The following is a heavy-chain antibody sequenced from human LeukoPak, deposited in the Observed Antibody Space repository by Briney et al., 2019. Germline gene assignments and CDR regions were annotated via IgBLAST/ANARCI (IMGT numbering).Heavy chain of an antibody. Sequence: SETLSLTCTVSGGSISSYYWSWLRQPPGKGLEWIGYFSNSGSTNYSPSLKSRVTMSVDTSKNQFSLKLSSVTAADTAVYYCARGSNWGDYWGQGTLVTVSS. CDR2: FSNSGST. D-gene: IGHD7-27*01. CDR1: GGSISSYY. J-gene: IGHJ4*02. V-gene: IGHV4-59*12. CDR3: ARGSNWGDY.